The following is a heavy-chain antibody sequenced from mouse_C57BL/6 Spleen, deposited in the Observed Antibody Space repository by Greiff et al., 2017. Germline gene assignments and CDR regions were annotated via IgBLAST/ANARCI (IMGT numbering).Heavy chain of an antibody. CDR2: ISSGGSYT. V-gene: IGHV5-6*01. Sequence: VKLMESGGALVKPGGSLKLSCAASGFTFSSYGMSWVRQTPDKRLEWVATISSGGSYTYYPDSVKGRFTISRDNAKNTLYLQMSSLKSEDTAMYYCARQGSYYYGSSYPYFDYWGQGTTLTVSS. J-gene: IGHJ2*01. D-gene: IGHD1-1*01. CDR3: ARQGSYYYGSSYPYFDY. CDR1: GFTFSSYG.